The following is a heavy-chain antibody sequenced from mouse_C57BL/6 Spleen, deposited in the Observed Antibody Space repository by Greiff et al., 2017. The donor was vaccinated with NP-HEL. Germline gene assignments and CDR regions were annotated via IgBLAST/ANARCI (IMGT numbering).Heavy chain of an antibody. CDR1: GYTFTSYW. CDR3: ARGYYYGSSSAWFAY. V-gene: IGHV1-50*01. Sequence: VQLQQSGAELVKPGASVKLSCKASGYTFTSYWMQWVKQRPGQGLEWIGEIDPSDSYTNYNQKFKGKATLTVDTSSSTAYMQLSSLTSEDSAVYYCARGYYYGSSSAWFAYWGQGTLVTVSA. D-gene: IGHD1-1*01. CDR2: IDPSDSYT. J-gene: IGHJ3*01.